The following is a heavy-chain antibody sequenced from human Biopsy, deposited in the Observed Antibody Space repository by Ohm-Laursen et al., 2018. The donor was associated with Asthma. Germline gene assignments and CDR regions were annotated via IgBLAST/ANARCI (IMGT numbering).Heavy chain of an antibody. CDR3: AGFCSGGNCPDH. CDR2: IHYSGST. Sequence: SDTLSLTCTVSGDSIRSYYWTWIRQPPGKGLEWIGNIHYSGSTYSNPSLKSRVTISVDPSKKQISPRLSSVIAADTAVYYCAGFCSGGNCPDHWGQGTLVTVSS. J-gene: IGHJ4*02. CDR1: GDSIRSYY. D-gene: IGHD2-15*01. V-gene: IGHV4-59*07.